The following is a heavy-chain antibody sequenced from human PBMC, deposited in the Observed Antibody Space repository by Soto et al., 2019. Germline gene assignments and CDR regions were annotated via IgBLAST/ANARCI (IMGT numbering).Heavy chain of an antibody. D-gene: IGHD6-6*01. V-gene: IGHV6-1*01. CDR1: GDSVSSDSAA. J-gene: IGHJ6*02. Sequence: SQTLSLTCAISGDSVSSDSAAWNWIRQSPSRGLEWLGRTYYRSKWYNDYAVSVESRIILNPDTSRNQFSLQLNSVTPEDTAVSYCASAKEYTSSSGMDFWGQGITVPVSS. CDR2: TYYRSKWYN. CDR3: ASAKEYTSSSGMDF.